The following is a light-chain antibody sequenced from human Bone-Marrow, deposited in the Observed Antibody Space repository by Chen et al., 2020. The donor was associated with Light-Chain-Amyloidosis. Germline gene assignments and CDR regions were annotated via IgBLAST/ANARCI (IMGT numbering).Light chain of an antibody. V-gene: IGLV3-25*03. CDR3: QSADSSGTYEVI. CDR2: RDT. Sequence: SYELTQPPSVSVSPGQTARITCSGDDLPTKYAYWYQHKPGQAPVLVINRDTERPSGISERFSGSSSGTTATLTISGVQAEDEADYHCQSADSSGTYEVIFGGGTKLTVL. CDR1: DLPTKY. J-gene: IGLJ2*01.